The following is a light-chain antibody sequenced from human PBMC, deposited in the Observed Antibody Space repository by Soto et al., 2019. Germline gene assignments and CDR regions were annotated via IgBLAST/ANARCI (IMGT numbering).Light chain of an antibody. CDR1: QGISSW. V-gene: IGKV1-12*01. J-gene: IGKJ3*01. CDR3: QQANGSPRAFT. Sequence: DIQMTQSPSSVSASVGDRVTITCRASQGISSWLAWYQQKPGKAPKLLIYAASSLQSGVPSRFSGSGSGTVFSLTIRIMRAEALATYYCQQANGSPRAFTFGPGTKVDIK. CDR2: AAS.